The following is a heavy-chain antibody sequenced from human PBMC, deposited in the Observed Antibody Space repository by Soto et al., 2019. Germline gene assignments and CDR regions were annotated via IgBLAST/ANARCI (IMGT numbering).Heavy chain of an antibody. Sequence: PSETLSLTCAVYGGSFSGYYWSWIRQPPGKGLEWIGEINHSGSTNYNPSLKSRVTISVDTSKNQFSLKLSSVTAADTAVYYCARGGIVGVVVAATRYFDYWGQGTLVTVSS. D-gene: IGHD2-15*01. CDR2: INHSGST. V-gene: IGHV4-34*01. J-gene: IGHJ4*02. CDR3: ARGGIVGVVVAATRYFDY. CDR1: GGSFSGYY.